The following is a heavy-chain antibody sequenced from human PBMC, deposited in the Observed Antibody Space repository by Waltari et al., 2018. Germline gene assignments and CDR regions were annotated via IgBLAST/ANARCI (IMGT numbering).Heavy chain of an antibody. CDR3: ARAGLHYYGSGKWFDP. J-gene: IGHJ5*02. CDR1: GGSFSGYY. V-gene: IGHV4-34*01. D-gene: IGHD3-10*01. CDR2: INHSGST. Sequence: QVQLQQWGAGLLKPSETLSLTCAVYGGSFSGYYWRWIRQPPGKGLEWIGEINHSGSTNYNPSLKSRVTISVDTSKNQFSLKLSSVTAADTAVYYCARAGLHYYGSGKWFDPWGQGTLVTVSS.